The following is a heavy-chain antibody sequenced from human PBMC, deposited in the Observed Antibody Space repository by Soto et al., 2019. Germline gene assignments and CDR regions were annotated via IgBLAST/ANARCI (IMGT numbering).Heavy chain of an antibody. J-gene: IGHJ4*02. CDR3: VSQRTSVLTQAYFDY. D-gene: IGHD2-8*01. CDR2: VYYRGRS. V-gene: IGHV4-39*01. CDR1: GGSVSNSNYC. Sequence: ASETLSLTCTVSGGSVSNSNYCWGWIRQSPGKGLEWIGSVYYRGRSYSKSSVKSRVTISVDTSKNQFSLNLNSVTASDTAVYFCVSQRTSVLTQAYFDYWGPGALVTVSS.